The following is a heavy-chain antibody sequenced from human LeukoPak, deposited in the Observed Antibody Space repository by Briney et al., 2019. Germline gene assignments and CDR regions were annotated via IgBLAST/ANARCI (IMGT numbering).Heavy chain of an antibody. CDR3: AALGGYCSSTSCYYYYYYMDV. CDR2: INHSGST. D-gene: IGHD2-2*01. Sequence: SETLSLTCAVYGGSFSGYYWSWIRQPPGKGLEWIGEINHSGSTNYNPSLQSRVTTSVDTSKNQFSLKLSSVTAADTAVYYCAALGGYCSSTSCYYYYYYMDVWGKGTTVTVSS. J-gene: IGHJ6*03. CDR1: GGSFSGYY. V-gene: IGHV4-34*01.